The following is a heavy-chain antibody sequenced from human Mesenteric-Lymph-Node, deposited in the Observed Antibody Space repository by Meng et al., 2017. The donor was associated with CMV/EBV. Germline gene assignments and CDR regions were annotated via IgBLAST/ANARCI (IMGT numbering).Heavy chain of an antibody. CDR1: GFSFSTYN. Sequence: GESLKISCAASGFSFSTYNMHWVRQAPGKGLEWVALIRYDGSDQWYADSVKGRFTISRDNSKNKLYLQMNSLRPDDTAVYYCARVSDSSTSCYECAFDIWGQGTMVTVSS. J-gene: IGHJ3*02. CDR2: IRYDGSDQ. D-gene: IGHD2-2*01. V-gene: IGHV3-30*02. CDR3: ARVSDSSTSCYECAFDI.